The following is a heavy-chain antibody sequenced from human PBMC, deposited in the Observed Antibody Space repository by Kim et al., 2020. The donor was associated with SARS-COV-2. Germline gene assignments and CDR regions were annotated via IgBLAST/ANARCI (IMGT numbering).Heavy chain of an antibody. CDR2: IYYSGST. J-gene: IGHJ5*02. CDR1: GGSISSSSYY. CDR3: ARREWLVLRWFDP. Sequence: SETLSLTCTVSGGSISSSSYYWGWIRQPPGKGLEWIGSIYYSGSTYYNPSLKSRVTISVDTSKNQFSLKLSSVTAADTAVYYCARREWLVLRWFDPWGQGTLVTVSS. D-gene: IGHD6-19*01. V-gene: IGHV4-39*01.